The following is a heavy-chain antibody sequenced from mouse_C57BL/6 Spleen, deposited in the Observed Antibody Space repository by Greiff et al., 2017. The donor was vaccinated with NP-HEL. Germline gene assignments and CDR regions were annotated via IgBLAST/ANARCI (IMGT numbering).Heavy chain of an antibody. V-gene: IGHV1-7*01. J-gene: IGHJ4*01. D-gene: IGHD1-1*01. CDR1: GYTFTSYW. CDR3: ARTTVVAPYYAMDY. CDR2: INPSSGYT. Sequence: VQVVESGAELAKPGASVKLSCKASGYTFTSYWMHWVKQRPGQGLEWIGYINPSSGYTKYNQKFKDKATLTADKSSSTAYMQLSSLTYEDSAVYYCARTTVVAPYYAMDYWGQGTSVTVSS.